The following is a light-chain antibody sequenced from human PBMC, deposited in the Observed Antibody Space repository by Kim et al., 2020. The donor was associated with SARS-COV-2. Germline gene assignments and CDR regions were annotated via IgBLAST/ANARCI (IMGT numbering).Light chain of an antibody. CDR1: QSIGGW. J-gene: IGKJ1*01. CDR3: VRYIRVSCT. CDR2: KAY. V-gene: IGKV1-5*03. Sequence: DTQMTQTPSTRSASVGARVTITRRASQSIGGWLAWYQEKPGRAPQGLMYKAYSLDSRVTSRVSGSGSGAEFTLTISSLQPDDFATYYCVRYIRVSCTFGRGAKGDI.